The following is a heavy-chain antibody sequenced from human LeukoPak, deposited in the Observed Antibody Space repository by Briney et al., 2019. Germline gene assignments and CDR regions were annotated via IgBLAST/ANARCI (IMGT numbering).Heavy chain of an antibody. V-gene: IGHV4-59*08. Sequence: KPSETLSLTCTVSGGSISSYYWSWIRQPPGKGLGWIGYIYYSGSTNYNPSLKSRVTISVDTSKNQFSLKLSSVTAADTAVYYCARHPGYCSSTSCRMGAFDIWGQGTMVTVSS. CDR3: ARHPGYCSSTSCRMGAFDI. CDR2: IYYSGST. D-gene: IGHD2-2*01. CDR1: GGSISSYY. J-gene: IGHJ3*02.